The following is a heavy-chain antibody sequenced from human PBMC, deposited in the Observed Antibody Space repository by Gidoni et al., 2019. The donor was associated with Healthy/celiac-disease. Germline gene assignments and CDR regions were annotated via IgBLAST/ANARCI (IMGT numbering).Heavy chain of an antibody. Sequence: EVQLVESGGGLVQPGGSLRLSCAASGFPFSSYSMNWFRQAPGKGLEWVSYISSSSSTIYYADSVKGRFTISRDNAKNSLYLQMNSLRDEDTAVYYCARDPDYGDYCFDYWGQGTLVTVSS. V-gene: IGHV3-48*02. D-gene: IGHD4-17*01. J-gene: IGHJ4*02. CDR2: ISSSSSTI. CDR3: ARDPDYGDYCFDY. CDR1: GFPFSSYS.